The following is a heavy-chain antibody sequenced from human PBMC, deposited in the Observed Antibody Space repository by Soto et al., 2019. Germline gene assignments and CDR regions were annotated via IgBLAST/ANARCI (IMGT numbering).Heavy chain of an antibody. V-gene: IGHV5-51*01. Sequence: PGESLKISCKGSEYSFTSYWIGWVRQRPGKGLEWMGILYPGDSDTRYSPSFQGQVTISADKSSNTAYLQWSSLKASDTAIYYCARLTKVSTAQGVYWGQGTLVTVSS. D-gene: IGHD4-17*01. CDR2: LYPGDSDT. CDR1: EYSFTSYW. J-gene: IGHJ4*02. CDR3: ARLTKVSTAQGVY.